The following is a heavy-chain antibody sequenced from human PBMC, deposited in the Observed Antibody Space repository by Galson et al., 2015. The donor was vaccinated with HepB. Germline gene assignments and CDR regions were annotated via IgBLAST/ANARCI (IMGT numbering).Heavy chain of an antibody. J-gene: IGHJ4*02. CDR1: GFNFRTYT. CDR3: ASLMATGDFDY. V-gene: IGHV3-30-3*01. D-gene: IGHD2-8*01. CDR2: ISYDGGNK. Sequence: LRLSCAAPGFNFRTYTMHWVRQAPGRGLDWVSVISYDGGNKYYAGSVKGRFTISRDNSKSTLYLQMNSLRAEDTAVYYCASLMATGDFDYWGQGTLVTVSS.